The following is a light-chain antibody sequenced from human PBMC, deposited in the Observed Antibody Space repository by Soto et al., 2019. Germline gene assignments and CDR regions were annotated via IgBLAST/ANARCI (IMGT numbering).Light chain of an antibody. Sequence: DIQMTQSPSSLSASVGDRVTITCQASHGIGDSLNWYQQKAGKAPKLLIYGASKLETGVPSRFSGGGFGTDFTFTISSLQAEDFATYYCQQYDYLPLTFGGGTKVDIK. CDR1: HGIGDS. V-gene: IGKV1-33*01. J-gene: IGKJ4*01. CDR3: QQYDYLPLT. CDR2: GAS.